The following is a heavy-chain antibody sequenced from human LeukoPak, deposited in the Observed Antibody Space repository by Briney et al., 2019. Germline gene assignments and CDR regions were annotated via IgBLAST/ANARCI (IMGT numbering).Heavy chain of an antibody. D-gene: IGHD3-22*01. CDR2: ISSSSSTI. CDR1: GFTFSSSA. J-gene: IGHJ4*02. CDR3: ARGARDLGSSGYGVFDY. V-gene: IGHV3-48*02. Sequence: PGGSLRLSCAASGFTFSSSAMSWVRQAPGKGLEWVSYISSSSSTIYYADSVKGRFTISRDNAKNSLYLQMNSLRDEDTAVYYCARGARDLGSSGYGVFDYWGQGTLVTVSS.